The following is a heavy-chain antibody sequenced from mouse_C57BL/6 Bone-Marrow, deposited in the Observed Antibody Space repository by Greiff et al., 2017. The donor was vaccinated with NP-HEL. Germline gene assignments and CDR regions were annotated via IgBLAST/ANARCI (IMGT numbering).Heavy chain of an antibody. CDR1: GYTFTDYN. V-gene: IGHV1-18*01. Sequence: VQLKQSGPELVKPGASVKIPCKASGYTFTDYNMDWVKQSHGKSLEWIGDINPNNGGTIYNQKFEGKATLTVDKSSSTAYMELRSLTSEDTAVYYCARGPIYPYYYAMDYWGQGTSVTVSS. D-gene: IGHD2-1*01. CDR2: INPNNGGT. J-gene: IGHJ4*01. CDR3: ARGPIYPYYYAMDY.